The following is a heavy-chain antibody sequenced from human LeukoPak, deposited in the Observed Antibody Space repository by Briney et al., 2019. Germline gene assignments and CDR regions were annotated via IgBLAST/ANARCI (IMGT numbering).Heavy chain of an antibody. V-gene: IGHV4-38-2*02. J-gene: IGHJ4*02. CDR1: GYSISSGYY. D-gene: IGHD6-13*01. CDR2: IYHSGST. CDR3: ARAASSSWTYFDY. Sequence: PSETLSLTCTVSGYSISSGYYWGWIRQPPGKGLEWIGSIYHSGSTNYNPSLKSRVTISVDTSKNQFSLKLSSVTAADTAVYYCARAASSSWTYFDYRGQGTLVTVSS.